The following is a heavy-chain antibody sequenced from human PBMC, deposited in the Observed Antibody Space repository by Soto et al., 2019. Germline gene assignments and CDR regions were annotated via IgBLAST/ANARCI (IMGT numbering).Heavy chain of an antibody. J-gene: IGHJ6*02. CDR1: GGSFSGYY. CDR2: INHSGST. Sequence: LSLTCAVYGGSFSGYYWSWIRQPPGKGLEWIGEINHSGSTNYNPSLKSRVTISVDTSKNQFSLKLSSVTAADTAVYYCARVVRWLRLAGGTTAFRFDYGMDVWGQGTTVTVSS. CDR3: ARVVRWLRLAGGTTAFRFDYGMDV. V-gene: IGHV4-34*01. D-gene: IGHD5-12*01.